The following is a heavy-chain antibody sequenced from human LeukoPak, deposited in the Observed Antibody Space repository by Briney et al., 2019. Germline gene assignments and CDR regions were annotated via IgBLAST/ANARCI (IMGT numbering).Heavy chain of an antibody. D-gene: IGHD3-10*01. Sequence: SETLSLTCAVYGGSFSGYYWSWIRQPPGKGLEWIGEINHSGSTNYNPSLKSRVTISVDTSKNQFSLKLSSVTAADTAVYYCARAGMVRGVTGFDPWGQGTLVTVSS. V-gene: IGHV4-34*01. J-gene: IGHJ5*02. CDR1: GGSFSGYY. CDR2: INHSGST. CDR3: ARAGMVRGVTGFDP.